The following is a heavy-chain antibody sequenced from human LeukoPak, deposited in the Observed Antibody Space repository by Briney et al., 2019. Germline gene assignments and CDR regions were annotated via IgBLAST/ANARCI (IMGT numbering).Heavy chain of an antibody. V-gene: IGHV3-7*01. CDR3: ATYGLPLHGMGV. J-gene: IGHJ6*02. CDR1: GFTFKDYW. Sequence: GGSLRLSCAASGFTFKDYWMIWVRQAPGKGLEWVANIKGDGGEKHYVNSVKGRFTISRDNAENSLYLQMNSLRVEDTALYYCATYGLPLHGMGVWGHGTSVTVSS. D-gene: IGHD4-17*01. CDR2: IKGDGGEK.